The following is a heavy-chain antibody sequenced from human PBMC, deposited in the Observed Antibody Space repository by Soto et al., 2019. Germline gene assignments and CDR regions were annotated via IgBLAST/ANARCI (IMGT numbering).Heavy chain of an antibody. CDR1: GFTFDDYA. V-gene: IGHV3-9*01. CDR2: ISWNSGSI. J-gene: IGHJ3*02. Sequence: EVQLVESGGGLVQPGRSLRLSCAASGFTFDDYAMHWVRQAPGKGLEWVSGISWNSGSIGYADSVKGRFTISRDNAKNSLYLQMNSLRAEDTALYYCAKVFLRYFEAGDAFDIWGQGTMVTVSS. CDR3: AKVFLRYFEAGDAFDI. D-gene: IGHD3-9*01.